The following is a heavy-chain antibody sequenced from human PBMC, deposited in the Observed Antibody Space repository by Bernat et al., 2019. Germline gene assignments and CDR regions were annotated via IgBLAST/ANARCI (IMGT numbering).Heavy chain of an antibody. Sequence: EVQLVETGGGLIQPGGSLRLSCAASGFTVSSNYMSWFRQAPGKGLEWVPVIYSGGSTYYADSVKGRFTISRDNSKNTLYLQMNSLRAEDTAVYYCARETDYGDYYFDYWGQGTLVTVSS. CDR2: IYSGGST. CDR1: GFTVSSNY. D-gene: IGHD4-17*01. J-gene: IGHJ4*02. V-gene: IGHV3-53*02. CDR3: ARETDYGDYYFDY.